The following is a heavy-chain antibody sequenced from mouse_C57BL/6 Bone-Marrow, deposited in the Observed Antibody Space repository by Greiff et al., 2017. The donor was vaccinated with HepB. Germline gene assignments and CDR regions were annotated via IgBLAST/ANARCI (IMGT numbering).Heavy chain of an antibody. CDR3: ARHDGYGSSFYAMDY. Sequence: EVQVVESGGDLVKPGGSLKLSCAASGFTFSSYGMSWVRQTPDKRLEWVATISSGGSYTYYPDSVKGRFTISRDNAKNTLYLQMSSLKSEDTAMYYCARHDGYGSSFYAMDYWGQGTSVTVSS. D-gene: IGHD1-1*01. J-gene: IGHJ4*01. CDR2: ISSGGSYT. CDR1: GFTFSSYG. V-gene: IGHV5-6*01.